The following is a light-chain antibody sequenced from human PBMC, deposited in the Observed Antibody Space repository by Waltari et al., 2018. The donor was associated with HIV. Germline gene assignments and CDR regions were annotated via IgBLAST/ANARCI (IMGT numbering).Light chain of an antibody. J-gene: IGLJ3*02. V-gene: IGLV1-47*01. Sequence: QSVLTQPPSASGTPGQRVTISCSGSSSNIGSNYVYWFQQLPGTIPRHLIYKNDQRPSGVPDRFSGSKSGTSASLAISGLRSEDEADYSCVAWDDSLSGLLFGGGTKLTVL. CDR2: KND. CDR1: SSNIGSNY. CDR3: VAWDDSLSGLL.